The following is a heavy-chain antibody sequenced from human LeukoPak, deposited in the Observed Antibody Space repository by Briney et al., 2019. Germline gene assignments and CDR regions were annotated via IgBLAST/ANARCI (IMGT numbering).Heavy chain of an antibody. CDR3: TTVGYCSGGSCAGFDI. J-gene: IGHJ3*02. CDR2: IKSKIDGGTT. Sequence: PGGSLRLSCAASGFTFSNAWMSWVRQAPGKGLEWVGRIKSKIDGGTTDYAAPVKGRFTISRDDSKNTVYLQMNSLKAEDTAVYYCTTVGYCSGGSCAGFDIWGQGTMVTVSS. D-gene: IGHD2-15*01. CDR1: GFTFSNAW. V-gene: IGHV3-15*01.